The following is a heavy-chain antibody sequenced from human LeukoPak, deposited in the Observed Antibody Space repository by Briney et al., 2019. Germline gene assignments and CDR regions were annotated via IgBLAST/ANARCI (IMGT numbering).Heavy chain of an antibody. CDR3: ARGVPAAIFRYNWFDP. CDR2: INHSGST. J-gene: IGHJ5*02. D-gene: IGHD2-2*01. Sequence: PSETLSLTCAVYGGSFSGYYWSWIRQPPGKGLEWIGEINHSGSTNYNPSRKSRVTISVDTSKNKFSLKLSSVTAADTAVYYCARGVPAAIFRYNWFDPWGQGTLVTVSS. CDR1: GGSFSGYY. V-gene: IGHV4-34*01.